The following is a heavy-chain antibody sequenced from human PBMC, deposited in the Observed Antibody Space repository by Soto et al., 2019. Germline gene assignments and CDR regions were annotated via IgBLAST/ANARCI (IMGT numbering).Heavy chain of an antibody. CDR1: GYTFSNYD. CDR2: VNPNNGDT. D-gene: IGHD3-22*01. V-gene: IGHV1-8*01. J-gene: IGHJ4*02. CDR3: AKVSRKGAAIDFDY. Sequence: QVQLVQSGAELKKPGASVKVSCKASGYTFSNYDMNWVRQATGQGPEWIGWVNPNNGDTGYAQKFQGRVTLTTDISTTTAYMELPSVRAEDTAIYYCAKVSRKGAAIDFDYWGQGTLITVSS.